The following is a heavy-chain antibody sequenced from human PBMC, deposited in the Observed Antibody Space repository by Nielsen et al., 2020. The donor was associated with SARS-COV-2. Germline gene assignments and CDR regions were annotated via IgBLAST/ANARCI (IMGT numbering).Heavy chain of an antibody. Sequence: GVLKISCAASGFTFSSYAMSWVRQAPGKGLEWVSAISGSGGSTYYADSVKGRFTISRDNSKNTLYLQMNSLRAEDTAVYYCANDYDSSGYYYYYFDYWGQGTLVTVSS. V-gene: IGHV3-23*01. CDR3: ANDYDSSGYYYYYFDY. D-gene: IGHD3-22*01. CDR1: GFTFSSYA. J-gene: IGHJ4*02. CDR2: ISGSGGST.